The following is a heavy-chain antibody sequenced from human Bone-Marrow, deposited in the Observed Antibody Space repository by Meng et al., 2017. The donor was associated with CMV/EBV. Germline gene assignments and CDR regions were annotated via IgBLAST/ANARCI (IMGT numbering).Heavy chain of an antibody. CDR2: INHSGST. J-gene: IGHJ3*02. D-gene: IGHD3-10*01. Sequence: GSLRLSCAVYGGSFSGYYWSWIRQPPGKGLEWIGEINHSGSTNYNPSLKSRVTISVDTSKNQFSLKLSSVTAADTAVYYCAKEGTDACDIWGQGTMVTVSS. V-gene: IGHV4-34*01. CDR1: GGSFSGYY. CDR3: AKEGTDACDI.